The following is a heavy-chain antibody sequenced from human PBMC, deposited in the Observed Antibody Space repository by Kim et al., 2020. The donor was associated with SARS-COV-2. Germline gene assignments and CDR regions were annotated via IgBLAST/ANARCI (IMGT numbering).Heavy chain of an antibody. CDR2: INTDTGNP. D-gene: IGHD3-10*01. J-gene: IGHJ6*03. CDR3: ARINRVLWFGEMSSDHYHYMDV. Sequence: ASVKVSCKASGYAFSSYPINWVRQAPGQGLEWVGSINTDTGNPTFAQDFIRRFVFSLDTSVNTAHLQISSLRAEDTAVYYCARINRVLWFGEMSSDHYHYMDVWGTGTTVTVSS. CDR1: GYAFSSYP. V-gene: IGHV7-4-1*02.